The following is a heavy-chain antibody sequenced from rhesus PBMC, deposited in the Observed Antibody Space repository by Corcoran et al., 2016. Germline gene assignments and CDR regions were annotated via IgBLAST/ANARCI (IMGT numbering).Heavy chain of an antibody. CDR1: GGSLSDDYY. Sequence: QVQLQESGPGLVKPSETLSLTCAVSGGSLSDDYYCSWIRQPPGKGLEWIGYIYGSGGGTNYNPSLKNRVTISIDTSKNQFSLKLSSVTAADTAVYYCASIVGATLGLSDYWGQGVLVTVSS. CDR3: ASIVGATLGLSDY. CDR2: IYGSGGGT. D-gene: IGHD1-44*02. J-gene: IGHJ4*01. V-gene: IGHV4-106*01.